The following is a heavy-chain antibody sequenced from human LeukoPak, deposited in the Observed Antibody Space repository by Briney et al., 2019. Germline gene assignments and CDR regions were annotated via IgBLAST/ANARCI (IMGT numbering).Heavy chain of an antibody. J-gene: IGHJ4*02. D-gene: IGHD1-7*01. V-gene: IGHV3-21*01. CDR1: RFTFSNYS. CDR2: ISRGSGHI. CDR3: ARMNYVSSGWGAPFDY. Sequence: GGSLRLSCAASRFTFSNYSMNWVRQAPGKGLEWVSSISRGSGHIYYADSVKGRFTISRDNARNSLYLQMNSLRAKDTAIYYCARMNYVSSGWGAPFDYWGQGTLVTVSS.